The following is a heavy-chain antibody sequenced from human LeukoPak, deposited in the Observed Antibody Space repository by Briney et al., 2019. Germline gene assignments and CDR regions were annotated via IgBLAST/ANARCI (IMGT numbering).Heavy chain of an antibody. CDR3: ARGHHDSSGYYNWFDP. CDR2: IYTSGST. D-gene: IGHD3-22*01. Sequence: SETLSLTCTVSGGSISSYYWSWIRQPAGKGLEWIGRIYTSGSTNYNPSLKSRVTISVDTSKNQFSLKLSSVTAADTAVYYCARGHHDSSGYYNWFDPWGQGTLVTVSS. V-gene: IGHV4-4*07. J-gene: IGHJ5*02. CDR1: GGSISSYY.